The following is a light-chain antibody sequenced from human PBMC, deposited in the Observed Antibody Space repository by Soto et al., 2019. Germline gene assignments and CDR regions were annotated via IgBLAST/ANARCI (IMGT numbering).Light chain of an antibody. V-gene: IGKV3-20*01. CDR1: QSVSID. CDR3: QQYGSPPPIT. CDR2: GPT. Sequence: DIVLTQSPGTLSLSPGERATLSCRASQSVSIDLGWYQQTPGQAPRLLIYGPTSRATGLPERFSGSGSGTDFTLTSSILEPEDFAVYYCQQYGSPPPITFGQGTRLEI. J-gene: IGKJ5*01.